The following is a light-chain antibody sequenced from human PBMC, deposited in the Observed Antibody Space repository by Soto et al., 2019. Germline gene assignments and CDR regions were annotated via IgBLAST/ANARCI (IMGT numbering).Light chain of an antibody. V-gene: IGLV1-51*01. CDR1: SSNIGNNF. CDR2: DNN. Sequence: QAVVTQPPSVSAAPGQKVTISCSGSSSNIGNNFVSWYQHLPGTAPKLLIYDNNERPSGIPDRFSGSKSGTSATLGITGLQTGDEADYYCEAWDSSLSAVAFGGGTKLTVL. J-gene: IGLJ2*01. CDR3: EAWDSSLSAVA.